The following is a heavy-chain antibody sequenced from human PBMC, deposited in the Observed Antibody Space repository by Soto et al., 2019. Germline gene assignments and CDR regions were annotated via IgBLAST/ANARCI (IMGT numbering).Heavy chain of an antibody. CDR3: ARDYGDYVPRNDY. J-gene: IGHJ4*02. D-gene: IGHD4-17*01. V-gene: IGHV3-48*01. CDR2: ISSSDINI. Sequence: EVQLVESGGGLIQPGGSLRLSCAGSVFTFSSYSMNWVRQAPGKGLEWISYISSSDINIYYADSVKGRFTISRDIAKNSLYLQMNSLRAEDTAVYYCARDYGDYVPRNDYWGQGTLVTVSS. CDR1: VFTFSSYS.